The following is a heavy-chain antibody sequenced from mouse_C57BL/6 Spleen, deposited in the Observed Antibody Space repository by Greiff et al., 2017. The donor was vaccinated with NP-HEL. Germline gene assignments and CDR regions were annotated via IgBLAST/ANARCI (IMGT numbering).Heavy chain of an antibody. V-gene: IGHV1-80*01. CDR3: ARGSYDYFYYFDY. CDR1: GYAFSSYW. Sequence: VQLQQSGAELVKPGASVKISCKASGYAFSSYWMNWVKQRPGKGLEWIGQIYPGDGDTNYNGKFKGKATLTADKSSSTAYMQLSSLTSEDSAVYFCARGSYDYFYYFDYWGQGTTLTVSS. D-gene: IGHD2-4*01. J-gene: IGHJ2*01. CDR2: IYPGDGDT.